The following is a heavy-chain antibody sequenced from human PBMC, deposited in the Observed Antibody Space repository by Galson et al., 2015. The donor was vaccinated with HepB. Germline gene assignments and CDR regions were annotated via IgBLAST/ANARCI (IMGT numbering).Heavy chain of an antibody. J-gene: IGHJ6*02. CDR3: AGYCSSTSCYYYYYGMDV. Sequence: SVKVSCKASGGTFSSYAISWVRQAPGQGLEWMGGIIPIFGTANYAQKFQGRVTITADKSTSTAYMELSSLRSEDTAVYYCAGYCSSTSCYYYYYGMDVWGQGTTVTVSS. V-gene: IGHV1-69*06. CDR1: GGTFSSYA. D-gene: IGHD2-2*01. CDR2: IIPIFGTA.